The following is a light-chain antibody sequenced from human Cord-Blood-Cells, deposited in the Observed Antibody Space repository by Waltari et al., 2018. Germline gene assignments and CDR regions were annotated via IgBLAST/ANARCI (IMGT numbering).Light chain of an antibody. CDR3: QQYYSTPPT. V-gene: IGKV4-1*01. CDR2: WAS. J-gene: IGKJ1*01. Sequence: DIVMTQSPDSLAVSLGERGTINCKSSQSVLYSSNNKNYLAWYQQKPGQPPKPLIYWASTRESGVPDRFSGSGSGTDFTLTISSLQAEDLAVYYCQQYYSTPPTFGPGTKVEIK. CDR1: QSVLYSSNNKNY.